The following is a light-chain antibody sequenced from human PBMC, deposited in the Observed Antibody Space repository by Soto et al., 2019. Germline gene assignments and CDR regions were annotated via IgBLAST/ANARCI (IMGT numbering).Light chain of an antibody. J-gene: IGKJ2*01. CDR1: QSLLNSNGYNY. CDR3: HHYNGA. V-gene: IGKV2-28*01. Sequence: DIVMTQSPLSLPVTPGEPASISCRSSQSLLNSNGYNYLDWYLQKPGQSPQLLIYLGSNRASGVPDRFSGSGSGTDFTLKISRVEAEDVGVYHCHHYNGAFGQGTKVDIK. CDR2: LGS.